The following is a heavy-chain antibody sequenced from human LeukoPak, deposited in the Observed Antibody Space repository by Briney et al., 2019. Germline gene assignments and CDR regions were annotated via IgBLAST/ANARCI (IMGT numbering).Heavy chain of an antibody. CDR1: GFTFSSYA. Sequence: GRSLRLSCAASGFTFSSYAMHWVRQAPGKGLEWVSSISSSSYIYYADSVKGRFTISRDNAKNSLYLQMNSLRAEDTAVYYCARDRSITMIVVVSNDAFDIWGQGTMVTVSS. CDR3: ARDRSITMIVVVSNDAFDI. CDR2: ISSSSYI. V-gene: IGHV3-21*01. J-gene: IGHJ3*02. D-gene: IGHD3-22*01.